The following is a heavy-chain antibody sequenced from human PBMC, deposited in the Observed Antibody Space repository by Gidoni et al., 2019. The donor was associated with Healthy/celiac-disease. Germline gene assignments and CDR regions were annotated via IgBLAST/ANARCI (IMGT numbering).Heavy chain of an antibody. J-gene: IGHJ6*03. V-gene: IGHV3-30*04. CDR3: AREGEEGFYYYYMDV. CDR1: GFTFSSYA. CDR2: ISYDGRNK. Sequence: QVQLVESGGGVVQPGRSLRLSCAASGFTFSSYAMHWVRQAPGKGLEWVAVISYDGRNKYYADAVKGRFTISRDNAKNTLYLQMNSLRAEDTAVYYCAREGEEGFYYYYMDVWGKGTTVTVSS.